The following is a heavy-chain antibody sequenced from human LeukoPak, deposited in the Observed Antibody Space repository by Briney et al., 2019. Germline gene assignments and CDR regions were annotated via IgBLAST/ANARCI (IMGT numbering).Heavy chain of an antibody. CDR2: INTNTGNP. CDR3: ARGDYETHGYQTR. V-gene: IGHV7-4-1*02. J-gene: IGHJ4*02. Sequence: ASVKVSCKASGYIFTSYVLHWVRQAPGQGPEWMGWINTNTGNPTYAQGFTGRFVFSLDTSVSTAYLQISSLKADDTAMYYCARGDYETHGYQTRWGQGTLVIVSS. D-gene: IGHD3-22*01. CDR1: GYIFTSYV.